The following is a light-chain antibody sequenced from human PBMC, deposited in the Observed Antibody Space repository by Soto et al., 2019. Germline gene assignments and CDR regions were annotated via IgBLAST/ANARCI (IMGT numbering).Light chain of an antibody. CDR3: QQFNSYPYT. V-gene: IGKV1-9*01. Sequence: DIQLTQSPSFLSASVADRVTITCRASQGISNYLYCYQQKPGKAPKLLIYAASTLQSGVPSRFRGSGSGTGFTRTIRSLQPEDFATYYCQQFNSYPYTFGQGNKLEI. CDR2: AAS. CDR1: QGISNY. J-gene: IGKJ2*01.